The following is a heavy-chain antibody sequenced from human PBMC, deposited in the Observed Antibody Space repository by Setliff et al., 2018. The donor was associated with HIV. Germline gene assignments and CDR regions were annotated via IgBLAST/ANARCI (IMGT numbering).Heavy chain of an antibody. Sequence: SETLSLTCDVSGYSINNIHYWGWIRQPPGKGLECLGNIYDGGTTYHNPSLKGRVTISIDTSKPQFSLKLISVTAADTAVYYCVRRDVSFLFGQFDSWGQGILVTVSS. CDR1: GYSINNIHY. CDR2: IYDGGTT. J-gene: IGHJ4*02. D-gene: IGHD3-10*02. CDR3: VRRDVSFLFGQFDS. V-gene: IGHV4-38-2*01.